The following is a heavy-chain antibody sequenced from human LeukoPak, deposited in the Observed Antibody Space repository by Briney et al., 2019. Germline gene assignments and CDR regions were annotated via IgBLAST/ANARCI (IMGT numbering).Heavy chain of an antibody. CDR1: GCMFSSSG. J-gene: IGHJ4*02. D-gene: IGHD6-19*01. CDR2: ISYDGSEK. V-gene: IGHV3-30*18. Sequence: GGSLRLSCAASGCMFSSSGIHWVGQAPARELVWVAGISYDGSEKYYAESVKGRFTISRDNSKSTVYLQMNSLRIEDTAVYYCAKDLIAVTAPKAYFDFWGQGTLVTVSS. CDR3: AKDLIAVTAPKAYFDF.